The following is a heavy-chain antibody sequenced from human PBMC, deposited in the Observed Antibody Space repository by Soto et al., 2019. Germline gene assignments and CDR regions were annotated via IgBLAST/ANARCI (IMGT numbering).Heavy chain of an antibody. CDR2: IDHSGYT. Sequence: QVQLQQWGAGLLKPSETLSLTCAVYGGSFSGYYWNWIRQPPGKGLQWIGEIDHSGYTNYNPSLKGRVTISVASSKNQFSLRLTSVTAADTAVYYCARVRDWFDPWGQGTLVTVSS. J-gene: IGHJ5*02. V-gene: IGHV4-34*01. CDR3: ARVRDWFDP. CDR1: GGSFSGYY. D-gene: IGHD3-3*01.